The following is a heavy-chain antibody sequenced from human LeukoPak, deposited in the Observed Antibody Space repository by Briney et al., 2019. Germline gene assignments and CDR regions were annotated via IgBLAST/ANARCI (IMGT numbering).Heavy chain of an antibody. D-gene: IGHD2-21*01. J-gene: IGHJ3*02. Sequence: ASVKVSCKASGGTFSRYSISWVRQAPGQGLEWMGWMNPNSGNTGYAQKFQGRVTMTRNTSISTAYMELSSLRSEDTAVYYCAIGVIDGDAFDIWGQGTMVTVSS. CDR1: GGTFSRYS. CDR3: AIGVIDGDAFDI. CDR2: MNPNSGNT. V-gene: IGHV1-8*01.